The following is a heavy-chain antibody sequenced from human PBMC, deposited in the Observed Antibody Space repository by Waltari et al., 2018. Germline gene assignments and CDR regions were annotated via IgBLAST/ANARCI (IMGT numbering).Heavy chain of an antibody. CDR1: GYTFTNYG. CDR2: INTDNGDT. V-gene: IGHV1-3*04. Sequence: QVQLVQSGAEVEKPGASVKVSCLTSGYTFTNYGMHWVRQAPGQRLEWMGWINTDNGDTQFSPKFQIRVTVTRDTFASTVYMELSSLTSEDTAVYYCARGLHRTAWIVDYWGQGTLVTVSS. J-gene: IGHJ4*02. CDR3: ARGLHRTAWIVDY. D-gene: IGHD1-1*01.